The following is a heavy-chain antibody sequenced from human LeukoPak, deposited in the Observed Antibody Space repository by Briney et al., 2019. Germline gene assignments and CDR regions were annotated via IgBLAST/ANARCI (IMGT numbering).Heavy chain of an antibody. CDR2: ISYDGSNK. Sequence: GGSLRLSCAASGFTFSSYAMHWVRQAPGKGLEWVAVISYDGSNKYYADSVKGRFTISRDNSKNTLYLQMNSLRAEDTAVYYCASELLGITMVRGSQVFFNWFDPWGQGTLVTVSS. CDR1: GFTFSSYA. V-gene: IGHV3-30-3*01. D-gene: IGHD3-10*01. CDR3: ASELLGITMVRGSQVFFNWFDP. J-gene: IGHJ5*02.